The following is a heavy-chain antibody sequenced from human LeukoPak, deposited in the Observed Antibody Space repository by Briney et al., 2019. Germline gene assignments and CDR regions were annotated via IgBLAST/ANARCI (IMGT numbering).Heavy chain of an antibody. Sequence: PSETLSLTCAVYGGSFSGYYWSWIRQPPGKGLEWIGEINHSGSTNYNPSLKSRVTISVDTSKNQFSLKLSSVTAADTAVYYCASSLLGIAAVGNKNYFDYWGQGTLVTVSS. D-gene: IGHD6-13*01. J-gene: IGHJ4*02. CDR3: ASSLLGIAAVGNKNYFDY. CDR1: GGSFSGYY. V-gene: IGHV4-34*01. CDR2: INHSGST.